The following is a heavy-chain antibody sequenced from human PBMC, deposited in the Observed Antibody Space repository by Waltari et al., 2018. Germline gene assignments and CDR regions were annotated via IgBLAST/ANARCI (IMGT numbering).Heavy chain of an antibody. Sequence: EMQLLESGGALVQPGGSLRLSCAASGFPFSTYTMNWVRQAPGKGLEGVTVLTARGLMDYGDSVKGRFIISRDNSKNTLYLEMYRLRVEDTARYYCAKDEGARLAPTFGMDAWGQGTTVIVSS. CDR2: LTARGLM. CDR3: AKDEGARLAPTFGMDA. V-gene: IGHV3-23*01. CDR1: GFPFSTYT. D-gene: IGHD6-6*01. J-gene: IGHJ6*02.